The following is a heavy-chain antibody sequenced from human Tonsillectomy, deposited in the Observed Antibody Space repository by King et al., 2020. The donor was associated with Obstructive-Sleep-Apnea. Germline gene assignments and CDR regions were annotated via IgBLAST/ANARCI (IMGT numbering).Heavy chain of an antibody. CDR3: ARDHRTVSTTYYYGMDV. CDR1: GYTFTSYY. Sequence: QLVQSGAEVKKPGASVKVSCKASGYTFTSYYMHWVRQAPGQGLEWMGIINPSGGSRSYAQKFQGRLTMTRDTSTSTIYMKMSSLRSEDTAVYYCARDHRTVSTTYYYGMDVWGQGTTVTVSS. CDR2: INPSGGSR. D-gene: IGHD4-11*01. J-gene: IGHJ6*02. V-gene: IGHV1-46*03.